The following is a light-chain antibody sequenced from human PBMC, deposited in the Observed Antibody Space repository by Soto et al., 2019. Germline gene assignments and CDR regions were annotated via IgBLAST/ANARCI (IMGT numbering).Light chain of an antibody. CDR3: QSYDRSLSGLYV. CDR2: GNS. V-gene: IGLV1-40*01. J-gene: IGLJ1*01. Sequence: QPVLTQPPSVSGAPGQTVTISCTGSSSNIGAGYDVHWYQQLPGTAPKLLIYGNSKRPSGVPDRISGSKSGTSASLAITGLQAEDEADYYCQSYDRSLSGLYVFGTGTKVTVL. CDR1: SSNIGAGYD.